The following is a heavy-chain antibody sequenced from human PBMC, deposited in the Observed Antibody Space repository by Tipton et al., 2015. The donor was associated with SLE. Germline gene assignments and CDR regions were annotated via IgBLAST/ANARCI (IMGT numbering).Heavy chain of an antibody. Sequence: SLRLSCAASGFTFSSYDMHWVRQATGKGLEWVSAIGTAGDTYYPGSVKGRFTISRENAKNSLYLQMNSLRAGDTAVYYCASLDPLTGSVDYWGQGTLVTVSS. V-gene: IGHV3-13*01. J-gene: IGHJ4*02. CDR3: ASLDPLTGSVDY. CDR2: IGTAGDT. D-gene: IGHD1-20*01. CDR1: GFTFSSYD.